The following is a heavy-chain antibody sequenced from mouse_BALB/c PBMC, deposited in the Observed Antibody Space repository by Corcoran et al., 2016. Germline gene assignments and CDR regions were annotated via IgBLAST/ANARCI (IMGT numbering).Heavy chain of an antibody. Sequence: QIQLVQSGPELKKPGETVTISSKASGYTFTNYGTNWVKQAPGKGLKWMGWINTYTGEPTYADDFKGRFAFSMETSASTAFLQINNLKNEDTATYFCARDPYAMDYWGQGTSVTVSS. CDR1: GYTFTNYG. CDR2: INTYTGEP. J-gene: IGHJ4*01. CDR3: ARDPYAMDY. V-gene: IGHV9-3-1*01.